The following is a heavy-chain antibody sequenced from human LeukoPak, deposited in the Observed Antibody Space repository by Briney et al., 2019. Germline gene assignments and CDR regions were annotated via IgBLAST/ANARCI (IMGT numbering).Heavy chain of an antibody. V-gene: IGHV3-21*01. CDR1: GFTFNKYT. J-gene: IGHJ4*02. CDR3: ARDTWSY. D-gene: IGHD3-3*01. Sequence: PGGSLRLSCAASGFTFNKYTMNWVRQAPGKGLGWVSAISGSGGSTYYADSVKGRFTISRDNAKNSLYLQMNSLRAEDTAVYYCARDTWSYWGQGTLVTVSS. CDR2: ISGSGGST.